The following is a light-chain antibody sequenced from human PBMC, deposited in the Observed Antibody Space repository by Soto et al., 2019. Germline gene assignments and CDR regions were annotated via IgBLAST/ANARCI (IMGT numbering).Light chain of an antibody. CDR3: CSYAGSSDYV. Sequence: QSALTQPASVSGSPGQSITISCTGTSSDVGSYNLASWYQQHPGKAPKLMIYEGSKRPSGVSNRFSGSKSGNMASLTISGLQAEDEADYYCCSYAGSSDYVFGTGTKLTVL. J-gene: IGLJ1*01. V-gene: IGLV2-23*01. CDR2: EGS. CDR1: SSDVGSYNL.